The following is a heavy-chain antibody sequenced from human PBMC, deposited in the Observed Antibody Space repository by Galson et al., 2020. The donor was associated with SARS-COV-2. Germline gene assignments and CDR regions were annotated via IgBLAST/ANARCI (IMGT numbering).Heavy chain of an antibody. CDR3: ERVVVTPIFHYRRGFEGVDNYGMDV. CDR1: GFSLNTRGMC. J-gene: IGHJ6*02. V-gene: IGHV2-70*11. CDR2: LDWDDDK. Sequence: PTLLKPTQTLTLTCTFSGFSLNTRGMCVSWIRQPPGKPLEWLARLDWDDDKYYSTSLKTRLTISKYTSKNPVVLKVANMYPVDTATYYCERVVVTPIFHYRRGFEGVDNYGMDVWGQGTTVTVSS. D-gene: IGHD2-15*01.